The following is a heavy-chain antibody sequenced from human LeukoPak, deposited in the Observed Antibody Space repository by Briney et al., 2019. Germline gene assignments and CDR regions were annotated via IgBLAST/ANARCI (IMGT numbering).Heavy chain of an antibody. CDR3: ARVGRLEWELLPSLVDY. CDR1: GGSISSSSYY. Sequence: SETLSLTCTVSGGSISSSSYYWGWIRQPPGKGLEWIGSIYYSGSTYYNPSLKSRVTVSVDTSKNQFSLKLSSVTAADTAVYYCARVGRLEWELLPSLVDYWGQGTLVTVSS. CDR2: IYYSGST. J-gene: IGHJ4*02. D-gene: IGHD1-26*01. V-gene: IGHV4-39*07.